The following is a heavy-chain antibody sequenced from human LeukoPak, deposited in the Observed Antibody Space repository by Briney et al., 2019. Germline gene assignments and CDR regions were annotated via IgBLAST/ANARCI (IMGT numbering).Heavy chain of an antibody. CDR2: MNPNSGNT. V-gene: IGHV1-8*01. J-gene: IGHJ6*02. CDR1: GYTFTSYD. Sequence: EASVKVSCKASGYTFTSYDINWVRQATGQGLEWMGWMNPNSGNTGYAQKFRGRVTMTRNTSISTAYMELSSLRSEDTAVYYCARGPMIVVPRGFYYYYYGMDVWGQGTTVTVSS. D-gene: IGHD3-22*01. CDR3: ARGPMIVVPRGFYYYYYGMDV.